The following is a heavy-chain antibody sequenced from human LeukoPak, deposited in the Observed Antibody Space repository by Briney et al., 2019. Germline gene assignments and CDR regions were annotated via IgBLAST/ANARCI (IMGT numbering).Heavy chain of an antibody. CDR1: GGSISSYY. CDR3: ARGSGAAGSYGY. J-gene: IGHJ4*02. Sequence: KPSETLSLTCTVSGGSISSYYWSWIRQPPGKGLEWLGYIYYSGSTNYNPSLKSRVTISVDTSKNQFSLKLSSVTAADTAVYYCARGSGAAGSYGYWGQGTLVTVSS. CDR2: IYYSGST. D-gene: IGHD6-13*01. V-gene: IGHV4-59*12.